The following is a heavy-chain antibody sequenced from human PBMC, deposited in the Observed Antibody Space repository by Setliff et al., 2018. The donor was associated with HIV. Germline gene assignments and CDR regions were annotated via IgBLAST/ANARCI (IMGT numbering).Heavy chain of an antibody. V-gene: IGHV4-39*07. CDR2: MYYSGST. D-gene: IGHD5-18*01. CDR1: GGSISSSRYY. J-gene: IGHJ4*02. Sequence: SETLSLTCTVSGGSISSSRYYWGWVRQPPGQGLEWIGSMYYSGSTYYTPSLKSRITISLDTSKNQFSLRMRFVTAADTAVYYCARVFVDTAVLRVLEYYFDSWGRGTLVTVSS. CDR3: ARVFVDTAVLRVLEYYFDS.